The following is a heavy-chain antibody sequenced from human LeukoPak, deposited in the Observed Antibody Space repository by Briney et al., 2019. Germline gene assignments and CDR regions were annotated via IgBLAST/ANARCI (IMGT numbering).Heavy chain of an antibody. V-gene: IGHV3-23*01. Sequence: PGGSLRLSCAASGFTLSSYAMRCVRHAPGKGLECVSAISGSGGSTYYADSVKGRFTISRDNSKNTLYLQMNSLRAEDTAVYYCATGGSSWYRFDYWGQGTLVTVSS. CDR1: GFTLSSYA. J-gene: IGHJ4*02. CDR2: ISGSGGST. CDR3: ATGGSSWYRFDY. D-gene: IGHD6-13*01.